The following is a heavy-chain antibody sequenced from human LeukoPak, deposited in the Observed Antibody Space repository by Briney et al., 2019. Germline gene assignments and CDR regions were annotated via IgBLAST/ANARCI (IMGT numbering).Heavy chain of an antibody. CDR3: ARESISGWYCDY. V-gene: IGHV1-2*02. CDR2: INPNSGGT. CDR1: GYTFTVYY. D-gene: IGHD6-19*01. J-gene: IGHJ4*02. Sequence: ASVTVSCTASGYTFTVYYMHWVRQAPGQGLEWMGWINPNSGGTNYAQKFQGRVTMTRDTSISTAYMELSRLRSDDTAVYYCARESISGWYCDYWGQGTLVTVSS.